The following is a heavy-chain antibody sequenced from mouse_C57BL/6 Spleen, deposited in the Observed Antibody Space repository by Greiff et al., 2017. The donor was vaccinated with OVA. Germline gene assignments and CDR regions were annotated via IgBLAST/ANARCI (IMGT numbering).Heavy chain of an antibody. Sequence: QVQLQQSAAELVKPGASVKISCKVSGYTFTDHTIHWMKQRPEQGLEWIGYIYPRDGSTKYNEKFKGKATLPADKSSSTDYMQLNSLTSEDSAGYFCARSIYYDYAMDYWGQGTSVTVSS. V-gene: IGHV1-78*01. CDR3: ARSIYYDYAMDY. CDR1: GYTFTDHT. J-gene: IGHJ4*01. D-gene: IGHD2-4*01. CDR2: IYPRDGST.